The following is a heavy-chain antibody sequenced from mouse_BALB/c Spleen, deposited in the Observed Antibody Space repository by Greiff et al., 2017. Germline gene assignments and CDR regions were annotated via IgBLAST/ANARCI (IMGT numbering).Heavy chain of an antibody. D-gene: IGHD1-1*01. Sequence: EVKLVESGGGLVQPGGSRKLSCAASGFTFSSFGMHWVRQAPEKGLEWVAYISSGSSTIYYADTVKGRFTISRYNPKNTLFLQMTSLRSEDTAMYYCASLNFYGYFDYWGQGTTLTVSS. CDR2: ISSGSSTI. CDR3: ASLNFYGYFDY. V-gene: IGHV5-17*02. J-gene: IGHJ2*01. CDR1: GFTFSSFG.